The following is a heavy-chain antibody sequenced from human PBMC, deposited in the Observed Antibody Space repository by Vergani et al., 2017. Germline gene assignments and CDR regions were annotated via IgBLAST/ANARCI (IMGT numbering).Heavy chain of an antibody. V-gene: IGHV4-39*07. CDR3: ARDSYGDYGSRATLLDWYFDL. Sequence: QLQLQESGPGLVKPSETLSLTCTVSGGSISSSSYYWGWIRQPPGKGLEWIGSIYYSGSTYYNPSLKSRVTISVDTSKNQFSLKLSSVTAADTAVYYCARDSYGDYGSRATLLDWYFDLWGRGTLVTVSS. D-gene: IGHD4-17*01. CDR2: IYYSGST. CDR1: GGSISSSSYY. J-gene: IGHJ2*01.